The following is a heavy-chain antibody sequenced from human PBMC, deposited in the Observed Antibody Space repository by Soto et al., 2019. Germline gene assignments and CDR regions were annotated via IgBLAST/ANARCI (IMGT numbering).Heavy chain of an antibody. CDR1: GGSITSNSYY. Sequence: SETLSLTCTVSGGSITSNSYYWCWIRQPPGKGLEWIGSFYYSESTYFNPSLKSRVTISVDTSKNQFSLKLSAVTAADTAVYYCARRSTVTYDYWGQGILVTVSS. J-gene: IGHJ4*02. CDR2: FYYSEST. D-gene: IGHD4-17*01. V-gene: IGHV4-39*01. CDR3: ARRSTVTYDY.